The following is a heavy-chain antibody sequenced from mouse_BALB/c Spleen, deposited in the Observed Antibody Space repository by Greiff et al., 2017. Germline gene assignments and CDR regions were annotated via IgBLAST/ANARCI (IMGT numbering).Heavy chain of an antibody. J-gene: IGHJ2*01. Sequence: VQLQQSGAELVRPGVSVKISCKGSGYTFTDYAMHWVKQSHAKSLEWIGVISTYYGDASYNQKFKGKATMTVDKSSSTAYMELARLTSEDSAIYYCARSGTTVVAGDYFDYWGQGTTLTVSS. D-gene: IGHD1-1*01. CDR1: GYTFTDYA. V-gene: IGHV1S137*01. CDR2: ISTYYGDA. CDR3: ARSGTTVVAGDYFDY.